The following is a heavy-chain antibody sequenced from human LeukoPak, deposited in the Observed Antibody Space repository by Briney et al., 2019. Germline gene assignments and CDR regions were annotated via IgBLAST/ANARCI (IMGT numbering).Heavy chain of an antibody. CDR3: TRVRNSDNWWGAFDI. J-gene: IGHJ3*02. Sequence: ASVKVSCKAFGYTFDTSSITWVRQAPGQRLEWMGWISPNNGNTHYAQGVQGRVTMTTDTSRSTAYMELRSLTSDDTAVYYCTRVRNSDNWWGAFDIWGQGTMVTVSS. CDR2: ISPNNGNT. V-gene: IGHV1-18*01. CDR1: GYTFDTSS. D-gene: IGHD1-1*01.